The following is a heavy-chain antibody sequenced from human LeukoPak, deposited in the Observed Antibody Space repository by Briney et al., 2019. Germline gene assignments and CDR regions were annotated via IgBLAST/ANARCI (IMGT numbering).Heavy chain of an antibody. Sequence: SETLSLTCTVSGGSISTYYWSWIRQPPGKGLEWIGRIYTSGSTNYNPSLKSRVTISVDTSKNQFSLKRSSVTAADTAVYYCARAVVLWFGELSFRFDPWGQGTLVTVSS. D-gene: IGHD3-10*01. V-gene: IGHV4-4*08. J-gene: IGHJ5*02. CDR3: ARAVVLWFGELSFRFDP. CDR2: IYTSGST. CDR1: GGSISTYY.